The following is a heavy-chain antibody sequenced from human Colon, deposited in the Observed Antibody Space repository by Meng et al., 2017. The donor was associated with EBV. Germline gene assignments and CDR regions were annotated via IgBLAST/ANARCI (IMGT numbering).Heavy chain of an antibody. CDR3: ARGKQDAWELLAY. CDR1: GVSISSNIR. Sequence: QVRLQVPGPGLVKPSGTLSLPCGVSGVSISSNIRWTWVRQPPGKGLEWIGDIDDSGSTNYNPSLNSRISISLDKSKNHFSLKVNSVTAADTAVYYCARGKQDAWELLAYWGQGALVTVSS. D-gene: IGHD1-26*01. V-gene: IGHV4-4*02. CDR2: IDDSGST. J-gene: IGHJ4*02.